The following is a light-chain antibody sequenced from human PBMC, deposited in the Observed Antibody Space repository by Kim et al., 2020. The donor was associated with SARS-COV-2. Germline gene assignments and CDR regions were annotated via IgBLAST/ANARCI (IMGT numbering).Light chain of an antibody. CDR1: QSISTW. Sequence: SASVGDRVTITCRASQSISTWLAWYQQKPGKAPHLLIHDASTLESGVPSRFSGSGSGTEFTLTISSLQPDDIAIYYCQQYNSRSRAFGQGTKLEIK. V-gene: IGKV1-5*01. CDR2: DAS. J-gene: IGKJ2*01. CDR3: QQYNSRSRA.